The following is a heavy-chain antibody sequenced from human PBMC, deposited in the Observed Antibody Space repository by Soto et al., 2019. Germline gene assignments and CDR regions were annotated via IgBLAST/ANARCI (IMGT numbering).Heavy chain of an antibody. CDR3: ARQGTIQLWLIFGGAFDI. J-gene: IGHJ3*02. V-gene: IGHV5-51*01. Sequence: PGESLKISCKGSGYSFTSYWIGWVRQMPGKGLEWMGIIYPGDSDTRYSPSFQGQVTISADKSISTAYLQWSSLKASDTAMYYCARQGTIQLWLIFGGAFDIWGQGTMVTVSS. CDR1: GYSFTSYW. CDR2: IYPGDSDT. D-gene: IGHD5-18*01.